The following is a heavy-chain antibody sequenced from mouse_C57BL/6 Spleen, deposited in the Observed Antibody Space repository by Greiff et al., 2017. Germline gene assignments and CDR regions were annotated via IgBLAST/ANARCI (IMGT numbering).Heavy chain of an antibody. Sequence: VQRVESGPGLVAPSQSLSITCTVSGFSLTSYAISWVRKPPGKGLEWLGVIWTGGGTNYNSALNSRLSISKDNSKSQVFLKMNCLQTDSTSRYYCARKSYYAEAMDYWCPGTSVTVSS. J-gene: IGHJ4*01. V-gene: IGHV2-9-1*01. CDR1: GFSLTSYA. CDR2: IWTGGGT. CDR3: ARKSYYAEAMDY. D-gene: IGHD1-1*01.